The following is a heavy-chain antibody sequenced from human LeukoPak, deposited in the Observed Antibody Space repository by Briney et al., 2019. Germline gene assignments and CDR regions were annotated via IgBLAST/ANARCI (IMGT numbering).Heavy chain of an antibody. CDR2: INTEKRDT. V-gene: IGHV1-2*02. D-gene: IGHD5-12*01. Sequence: ASVSLCCTAAEYTFSAYVILSGPQAPGQGLEWMGWINTEKRDTSYANKFQGRVTMTSATSISTAYMELRSLRSDDTAVYYCAKKVRGPSHPLGFWGQGTLVTVSS. J-gene: IGHJ4*02. CDR1: EYTFSAYV. CDR3: AKKVRGPSHPLGF.